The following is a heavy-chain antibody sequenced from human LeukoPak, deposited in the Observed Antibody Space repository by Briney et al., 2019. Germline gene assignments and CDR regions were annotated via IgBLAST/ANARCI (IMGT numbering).Heavy chain of an antibody. Sequence: GGSVRLSCAASGFTFSDYYMSWIRQAPGKGLEWVSYISSSGSTIYYADSVKGRFTISTDNAKNSLYMQMNSLRAEDTAVYYCANGRYSFVYKTAFDIWGERETGSVSS. CDR2: ISSSGSTI. CDR1: GFTFSDYY. J-gene: IGHJ3*02. D-gene: IGHD5-18*01. V-gene: IGHV3-11*04. CDR3: ANGRYSFVYKTAFDI.